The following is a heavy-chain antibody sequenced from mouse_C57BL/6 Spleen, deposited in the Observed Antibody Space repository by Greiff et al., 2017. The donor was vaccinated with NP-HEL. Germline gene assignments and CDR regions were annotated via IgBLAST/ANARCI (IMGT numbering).Heavy chain of an antibody. CDR1: GFSLTSYG. J-gene: IGHJ4*01. V-gene: IGHV2-2*01. Sequence: VKLEESGPGLVQPSQCLSITCTVSGFSLTSYGVHWVRQSPGKGLEWLGVIWRGGSTAYNAAFISRLSISKDNSKSQVFFKMNSLQADDTAIYYCARNCYYAMDYWGQGTSVTVSS. CDR2: IWRGGST. CDR3: ARNCYYAMDY.